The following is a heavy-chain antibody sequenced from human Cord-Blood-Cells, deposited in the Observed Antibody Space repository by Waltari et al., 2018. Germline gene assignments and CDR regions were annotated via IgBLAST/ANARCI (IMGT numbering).Heavy chain of an antibody. V-gene: IGHV4-34*01. CDR3: ARGPVYYDFWSGYYNANRYYFDY. J-gene: IGHJ4*02. CDR2: INHSGST. Sequence: QVQLQQWGAGLLKPSETLSLTCAVYGGSFSGYYWSWIRQPPGKGLEWIGEINHSGSTNYNPSLKSRVTISVDTSKNQFSLKLSSVTAADTAVYYCARGPVYYDFWSGYYNANRYYFDYWGQGTLVTVSS. CDR1: GGSFSGYY. D-gene: IGHD3-3*01.